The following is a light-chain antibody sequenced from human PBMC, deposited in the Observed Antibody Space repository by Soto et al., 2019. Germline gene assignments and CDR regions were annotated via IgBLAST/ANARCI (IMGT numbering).Light chain of an antibody. CDR1: SSDIGGSNY. CDR3: YSSRSSSSTFYV. CDR2: GVS. J-gene: IGLJ1*01. Sequence: QSALTQPASVSGSPGKSITISCAGTSSDIGGSNYVSWYQQHPGKAPKLMIYGVSNRPSGVSNRFSGSKSVNTASLTISGLQAEDEADYFCYSSRSSSSTFYVFGTGTKLTVL. V-gene: IGLV2-14*03.